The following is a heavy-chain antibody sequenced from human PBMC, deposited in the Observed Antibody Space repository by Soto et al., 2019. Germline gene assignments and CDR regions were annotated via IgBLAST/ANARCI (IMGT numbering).Heavy chain of an antibody. CDR1: GYTFTSYG. J-gene: IGHJ6*02. D-gene: IGHD6-19*01. Sequence: ASVKVSCKASGYTFTSYGISWVRQAPGQGLEWMGWISAYNGNTNYAQKLQGRVTMTTDTSTSTAYMELRSLRSDDTAVYYCASRSGWYFLYYYGMDVWGQGTRVTVSS. CDR3: ASRSGWYFLYYYGMDV. V-gene: IGHV1-18*04. CDR2: ISAYNGNT.